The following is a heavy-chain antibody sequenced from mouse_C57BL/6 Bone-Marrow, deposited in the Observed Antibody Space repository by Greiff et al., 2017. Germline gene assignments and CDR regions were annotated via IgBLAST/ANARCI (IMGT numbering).Heavy chain of an antibody. CDR3: ARHYYGRRHYFGY. CDR1: GYTFTSYW. CDR2: IHPNSGST. Sequence: QVQLQQPGAELVKPGASVKLSCKASGYTFTSYWMHWVKQRPGQGLEWIGMIHPNSGSTNYNEKFKSKATLTVDKSSSTAYMQLSSLTSEDSAVYYCARHYYGRRHYFGYWGQGTTLTVSS. D-gene: IGHD1-1*01. J-gene: IGHJ2*01. V-gene: IGHV1-64*01.